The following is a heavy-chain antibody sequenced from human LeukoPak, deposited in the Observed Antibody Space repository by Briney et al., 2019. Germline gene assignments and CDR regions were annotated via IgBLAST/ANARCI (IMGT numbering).Heavy chain of an antibody. CDR1: GFTFSSYA. CDR3: AKALYYYGSGYDY. V-gene: IGHV3-23*01. D-gene: IGHD3-10*01. J-gene: IGHJ4*02. Sequence: GGSLRLSCAASGFTFSSYAMSWVRQAPGKGLEWVSAISGSGGSTYYADSVKGRFTISRGNSKNTLYLQMNSLRAEDTAVYYCAKALYYYGSGYDYWGQGTLVTVSS. CDR2: ISGSGGST.